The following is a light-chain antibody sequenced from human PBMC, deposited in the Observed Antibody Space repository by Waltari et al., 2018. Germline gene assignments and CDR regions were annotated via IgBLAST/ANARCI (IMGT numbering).Light chain of an antibody. J-gene: IGKJ4*01. V-gene: IGKV3-15*01. CDR1: QSVSTN. CDR3: QQYESWPLT. CDR2: GAS. Sequence: EIVMTQSPATLSVSPGERATLSCRASQSVSTNLAWFQQRSGQAPRPLLYGASTRATGIPAKFSGSGSGTEFTLTITSLQSEDFVLYYCQQYESWPLTFGGGTKVEI.